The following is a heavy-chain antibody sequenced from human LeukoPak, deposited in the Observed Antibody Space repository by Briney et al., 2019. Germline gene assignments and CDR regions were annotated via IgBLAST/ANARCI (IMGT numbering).Heavy chain of an antibody. CDR2: ISYDGSNK. CDR3: ARDVSSNPMVRGVYFDY. D-gene: IGHD3-10*01. J-gene: IGHJ4*02. V-gene: IGHV3-30*19. CDR1: GFTFSSYG. Sequence: PGGSLRLSCAASGFTFSSYGMHWVRQAPGKGLEWVAVISYDGSNKYYADSVKGRFTISRDNSKNTLYLQMNSLRAEDTAVYYCARDVSSNPMVRGVYFDYWGQGTLVTVSS.